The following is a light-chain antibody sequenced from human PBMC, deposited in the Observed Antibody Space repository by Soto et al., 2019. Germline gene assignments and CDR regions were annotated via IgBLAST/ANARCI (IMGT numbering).Light chain of an antibody. V-gene: IGLV2-8*01. J-gene: IGLJ2*01. CDR3: ASYGGYYVV. CDR2: DVT. CDR1: SSDVGGYDY. Sequence: QSVLTQPPSASGSPGQSVAISCTGTSSDVGGYDYVSWFQQNPGKAPKLMIYDVTKRPSGVPDRFSGSKSGNTASLTVSGLQAEDEAYYYCASYGGYYVVFGGGTKLT.